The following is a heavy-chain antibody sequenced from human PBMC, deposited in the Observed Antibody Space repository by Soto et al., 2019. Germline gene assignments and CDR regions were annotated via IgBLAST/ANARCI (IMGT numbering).Heavy chain of an antibody. CDR1: GFTFSSYA. V-gene: IGHV3-23*01. Sequence: GGSLRLSCAASGFTFSSYAMSWVRQAPGKGLEWVSAIGGSGGSTYYADSVKGRFTISRDNSKNTLYLQMNSLRAEDTAVYYCATSPDGSIGALYYYYGMDVWGQGTTVTVSS. CDR2: IGGSGGST. CDR3: ATSPDGSIGALYYYYGMDV. D-gene: IGHD6-6*01. J-gene: IGHJ6*02.